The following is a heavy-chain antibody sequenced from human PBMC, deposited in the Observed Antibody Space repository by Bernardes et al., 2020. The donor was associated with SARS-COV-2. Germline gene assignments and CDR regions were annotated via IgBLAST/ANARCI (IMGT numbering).Heavy chain of an antibody. J-gene: IGHJ4*02. CDR3: ARGFDY. V-gene: IGHV4-59*01. Sequence: ETLSLPSTVSGGSISAYYWSWFRQPPGKGLEWIGYLYYTGSTNYNPSLQSRVTISVDTSKNQFSLKLSSVTAADTAVYYCARGFDYWGQGILVTVSS. CDR2: LYYTGST. CDR1: GGSISAYY.